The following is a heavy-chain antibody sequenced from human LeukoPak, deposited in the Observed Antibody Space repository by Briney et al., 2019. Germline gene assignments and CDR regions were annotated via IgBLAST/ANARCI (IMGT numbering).Heavy chain of an antibody. J-gene: IGHJ3*02. CDR2: ISSSSYI. CDR1: GFIFNKAW. Sequence: GGSLRLSCAASGFIFNKAWMAWVRQAPGKGLEWVSSISSSSYIYYADSVKGRFTISRDNAKNSLYLQMNSLRAEDTAVYYCARDLKSVFDAFDIWGQGTMVTVSS. CDR3: ARDLKSVFDAFDI. V-gene: IGHV3-69-1*01.